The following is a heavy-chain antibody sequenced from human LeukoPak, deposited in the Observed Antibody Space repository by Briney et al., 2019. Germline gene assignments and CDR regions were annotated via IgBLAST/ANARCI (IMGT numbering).Heavy chain of an antibody. V-gene: IGHV4-59*08. Sequence: SQTLSLTCTVSGGSISSYYWSWIRQPPGKGLEWIGFIYYSGSTNYNPSLKSRLTISVDTSKSQFSLRLSSVTAADTAVYYCTEASVSYWYFDLWGRGTRVTVSS. J-gene: IGHJ2*01. CDR3: TEASVSYWYFDL. D-gene: IGHD2-21*01. CDR2: IYYSGST. CDR1: GGSISSYY.